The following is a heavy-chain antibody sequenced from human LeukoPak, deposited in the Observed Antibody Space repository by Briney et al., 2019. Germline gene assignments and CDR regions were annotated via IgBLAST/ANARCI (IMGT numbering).Heavy chain of an antibody. J-gene: IGHJ4*02. CDR2: IKQDGSEK. D-gene: IGHD1-26*01. CDR3: AKDPGGSYGHYFDY. V-gene: IGHV3-7*01. Sequence: PGGSLRLSCAASGFTFSSYWLTWVRQAPGKGLEWVANIKQDGSEKFYVDSVKGRFTISRDSAKNSLYLQMNSLRAEDTAVYYCAKDPGGSYGHYFDYWGQGTLVTVSS. CDR1: GFTFSSYW.